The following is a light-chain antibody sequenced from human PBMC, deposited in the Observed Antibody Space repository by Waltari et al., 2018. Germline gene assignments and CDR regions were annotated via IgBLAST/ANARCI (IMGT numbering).Light chain of an antibody. Sequence: QSVLTQPPSASGSLGQSVAISCTGTSSDIGGYNYVSWYQQYPGKAPKPIIYEVTKRPSGVPDRFSGSKSGNTASLTVSGLQAEDEADYYCSSYAVSKVVFGGGTKLTVL. CDR3: SSYAVSKVV. CDR1: SSDIGGYNY. CDR2: EVT. J-gene: IGLJ2*01. V-gene: IGLV2-8*01.